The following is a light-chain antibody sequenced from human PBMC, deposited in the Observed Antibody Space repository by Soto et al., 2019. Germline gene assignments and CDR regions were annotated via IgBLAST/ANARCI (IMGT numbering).Light chain of an antibody. V-gene: IGLV1-51*02. J-gene: IGLJ2*01. CDR3: GTWDSSLSAL. CDR1: SSNIGNNY. Sequence: QSVLTQPPSVSAAPGQRVTISCCGSSSNIGNNYVSWYQQLPGTAPKLLIYENNKRPSGIPDRFAGSKSGTSATLVITGLQTGDEADYYCGTWDSSLSALFVGGTKLTVL. CDR2: ENN.